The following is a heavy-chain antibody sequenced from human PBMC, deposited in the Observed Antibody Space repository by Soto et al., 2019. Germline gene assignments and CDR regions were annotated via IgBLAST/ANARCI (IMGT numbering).Heavy chain of an antibody. CDR1: GGSISSPDHY. V-gene: IGHV4-31*03. Sequence: QVQLQESGPGLVKPSQTLSRTCTVSGGSISSPDHYWNWIRQQPVKGRAWIGYIYYRGSTYYNPSLKSRLSMSVDTSKNQFSLKLTSVTAADTAVYYCARERNYDDHGFDYWGQGTLITVSS. CDR2: IYYRGST. J-gene: IGHJ4*02. D-gene: IGHD3-22*01. CDR3: ARERNYDDHGFDY.